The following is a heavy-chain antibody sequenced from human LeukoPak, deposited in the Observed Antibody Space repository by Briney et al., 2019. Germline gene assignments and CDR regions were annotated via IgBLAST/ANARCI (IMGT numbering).Heavy chain of an antibody. CDR3: ALLQGGSGWYTGYFDY. CDR1: GYSFTNYW. Sequence: GESLKISCKASGYSFTNYWIGWVRQMPGKGLEWMGIIYPGDSETRYSPSFQGQVTISADKSTSTAYLQWSSLRASDTAMYYCALLQGGSGWYTGYFDYWGQGALVTVSS. D-gene: IGHD6-19*01. J-gene: IGHJ4*02. V-gene: IGHV5-51*01. CDR2: IYPGDSET.